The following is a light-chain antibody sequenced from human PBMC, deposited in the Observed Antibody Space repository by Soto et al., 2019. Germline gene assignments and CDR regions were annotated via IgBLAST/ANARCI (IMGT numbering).Light chain of an antibody. CDR3: HQYNNWLTIT. CDR1: QSVSTN. Sequence: EIVLTHSPVTLSLSPGEIATLSCRASQSVSTNLAWYQQRPGQAPRLLIYGASARATGIPARFSGSGAGTEFTLTISSLQSEDIAVYYCHQYNNWLTITFGQGTRLEIK. J-gene: IGKJ5*01. CDR2: GAS. V-gene: IGKV3-15*01.